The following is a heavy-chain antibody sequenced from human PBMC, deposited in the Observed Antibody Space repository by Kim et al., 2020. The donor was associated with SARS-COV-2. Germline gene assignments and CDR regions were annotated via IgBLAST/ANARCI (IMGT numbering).Heavy chain of an antibody. D-gene: IGHD6-19*01. V-gene: IGHV4-34*01. J-gene: IGHJ3*02. CDR3: ATIAVAGDDAFDI. Sequence: YNPSLKSRVTISVDTSKNQFSLKLSSVTAADTAVYYCATIAVAGDDAFDIWGQGTMVTVSS.